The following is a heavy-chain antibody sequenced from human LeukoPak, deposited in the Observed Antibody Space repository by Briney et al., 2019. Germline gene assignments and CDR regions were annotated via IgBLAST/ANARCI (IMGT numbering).Heavy chain of an antibody. CDR1: GFTFSSYG. J-gene: IGHJ4*02. CDR2: ISYDGSKK. D-gene: IGHD1-26*01. Sequence: GGSLRLSCAASGFTFSSYGMHWVRQAPGKGLEWVAVISYDGSKKKYADSVRGRFTISRDNSKNTLYLQMNSLRAEDTAVYYCARSRRRELLGTYFDYWGQGTLVTASS. CDR3: ARSRRRELLGTYFDY. V-gene: IGHV3-30*03.